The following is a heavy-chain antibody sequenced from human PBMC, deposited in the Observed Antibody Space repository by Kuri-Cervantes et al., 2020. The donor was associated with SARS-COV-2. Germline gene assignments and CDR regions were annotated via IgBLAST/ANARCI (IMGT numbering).Heavy chain of an antibody. J-gene: IGHJ6*02. D-gene: IGHD3-3*01. CDR3: AKDRSYYDLWSGSVSDGMDV. CDR2: ISYDQTS. Sequence: GESLKISCVASEFNFRYYGMYWVPQAPGKGLEWVALISYDQTSYYADSVKGRFTISRDNSENTLYLQMNSLRVEDTALYYCAKDRSYYDLWSGSVSDGMDVWGQGTTVTVSS. CDR1: EFNFRYYG. V-gene: IGHV3-30*18.